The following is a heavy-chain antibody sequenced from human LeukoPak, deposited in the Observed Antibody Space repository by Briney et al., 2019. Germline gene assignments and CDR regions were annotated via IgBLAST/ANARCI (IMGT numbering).Heavy chain of an antibody. V-gene: IGHV4-59*01. J-gene: IGHJ4*02. CDR3: VRSFWGYYFDY. D-gene: IGHD3-16*01. Sequence: PSETLSLTCTVSGGSISSYYWNWIRQPPGKGLGWIGYIYHSGSTNFNPSLKSRVTISVDTSKNQFSLNLSSVTAADTAVYYCVRSFWGYYFDYWGQGILVTVSS. CDR1: GGSISSYY. CDR2: IYHSGST.